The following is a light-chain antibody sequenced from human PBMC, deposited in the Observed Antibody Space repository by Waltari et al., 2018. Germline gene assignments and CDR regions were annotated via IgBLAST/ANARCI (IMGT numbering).Light chain of an antibody. CDR2: FGS. V-gene: IGKV1-39*01. Sequence: DIQMTQSPSSLSTSVGDRVTISCRASQDITSYLNWYQQKAGKAPKLLITFGSTLQSGVSSRFCGSGSGTDFTLTITNVQPEDSAYYYCQLSYTTPHTFGQGTKVEIK. CDR1: QDITSY. J-gene: IGKJ2*01. CDR3: QLSYTTPHT.